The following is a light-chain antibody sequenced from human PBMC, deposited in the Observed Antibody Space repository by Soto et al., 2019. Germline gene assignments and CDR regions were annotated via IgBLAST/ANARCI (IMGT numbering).Light chain of an antibody. J-gene: IGKJ1*01. V-gene: IGKV1-39*01. CDR2: GAS. Sequence: DIQMTQSPSSLSSSVGDIFTITCGASLNIGDSLSWFQQKAGKPPTQLIYGASALQSGVPVRFSGSASGTDFTLTIRNMQREDFATYYCLQTYNLPRTFGQGTKVDIK. CDR3: LQTYNLPRT. CDR1: LNIGDS.